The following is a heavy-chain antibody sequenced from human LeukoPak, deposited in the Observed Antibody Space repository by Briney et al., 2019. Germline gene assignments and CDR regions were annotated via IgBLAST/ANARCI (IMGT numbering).Heavy chain of an antibody. CDR2: IYRGGNT. D-gene: IGHD1-26*01. Sequence: RSGGSLRLSCVVSGFTVSSNHMSWVRQAPGKGLEWVSVIYRGGNTYYADSVKGRFTISRDISKNTVYLQMSSLRAEDTAVYYCARGGGLPSAFDYWGQGTLVTVSS. V-gene: IGHV3-53*01. CDR1: GFTVSSNH. J-gene: IGHJ4*02. CDR3: ARGGGLPSAFDY.